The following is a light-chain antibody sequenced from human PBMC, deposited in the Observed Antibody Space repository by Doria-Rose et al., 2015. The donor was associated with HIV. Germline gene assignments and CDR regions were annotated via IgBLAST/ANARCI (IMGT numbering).Light chain of an antibody. J-gene: IGKJ1*01. CDR3: HQYGTSWT. CDR2: DGS. CDR1: QSFSSTY. V-gene: IGKV3-20*01. Sequence: TQPPGTLSLSPGERATLSCRASQSFSSTYLAWYQQKPGQAPSLLIYDGSTRATGIPDRFSAGGSGTDFTLTINRLEPEDFAPYYCHQYGTSWTFGQGTKVEI.